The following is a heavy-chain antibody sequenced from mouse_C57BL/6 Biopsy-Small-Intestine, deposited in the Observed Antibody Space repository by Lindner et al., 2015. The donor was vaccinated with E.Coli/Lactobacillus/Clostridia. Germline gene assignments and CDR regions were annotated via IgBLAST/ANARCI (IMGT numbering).Heavy chain of an antibody. J-gene: IGHJ1*01. D-gene: IGHD1-1*01. CDR2: IIPIFGTA. CDR3: ARAYRGYSSGWYYYYGMDV. Sequence: SVKVSCKASGGTFSGYAISWVRQAPGQGLEWMGGIIPIFGTANYAQKFQGRVTITADESTSTAYMELSSLRSEDTAVYYCARAYRGYSSGWYYYYGMDVWGQGTTVTVSS. V-gene: IGHV1-81*01. CDR1: GGTFSGYA.